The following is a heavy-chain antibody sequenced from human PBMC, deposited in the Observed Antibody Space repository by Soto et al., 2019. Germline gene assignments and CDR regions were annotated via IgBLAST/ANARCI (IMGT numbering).Heavy chain of an antibody. J-gene: IGHJ4*02. CDR1: GFTFSNAW. Sequence: GGSLRLSCAASGFTFSNAWMSWVRQAPGKGLEWVGRIKSKTDGGTTDYAAPVKGRFTISRDDSKNTLYLQMNSLKTEDTAVYYCMKGLDYYDSSGYYYGGRYFDYWGQGTLVTVSS. CDR2: IKSKTDGGTT. V-gene: IGHV3-15*01. CDR3: MKGLDYYDSSGYYYGGRYFDY. D-gene: IGHD3-22*01.